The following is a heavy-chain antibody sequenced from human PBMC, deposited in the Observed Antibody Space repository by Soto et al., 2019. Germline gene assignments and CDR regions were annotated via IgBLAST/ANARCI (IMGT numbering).Heavy chain of an antibody. V-gene: IGHV1-2*02. CDR2: VNPKSGGT. CDR3: ARGGTFAYDTSGYSVY. CDR1: GYTFSAYY. Sequence: ASVKVSCKTSGYTFSAYYMHWVRQAPGQGLEWMGWVNPKSGGTLYAQKFQGRVTMTRDTSISTAYMELSRLRSDDTAVYYCARGGTFAYDTSGYSVYWGQGTLVTVSS. J-gene: IGHJ4*02. D-gene: IGHD3-22*01.